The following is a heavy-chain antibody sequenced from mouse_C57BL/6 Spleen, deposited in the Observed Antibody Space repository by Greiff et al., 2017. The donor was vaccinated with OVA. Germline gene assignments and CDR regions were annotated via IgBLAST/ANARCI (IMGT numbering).Heavy chain of an antibody. CDR3: ANYGSSSVAWFAY. Sequence: DVQLQESGGGLVKPGGSLKLSCAASGFTFSDYGMHWVRQAPEKGLEWVAYISSGSSTIYYADTVKGRFTISRDNAKNTLFLQMTSLRSEDTAMYYCANYGSSSVAWFAYWGQGTLVTVSA. D-gene: IGHD1-1*01. CDR1: GFTFSDYG. CDR2: ISSGSSTI. J-gene: IGHJ3*01. V-gene: IGHV5-17*01.